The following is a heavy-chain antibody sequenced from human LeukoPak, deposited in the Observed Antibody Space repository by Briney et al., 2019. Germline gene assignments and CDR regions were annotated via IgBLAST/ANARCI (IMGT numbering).Heavy chain of an antibody. D-gene: IGHD1-26*01. CDR2: INPSGGST. V-gene: IGHV1-46*01. Sequence: ASVKVSCKASGYTFASYYVHWVRQARGQGLEWMGIINPSGGSTTYAQKFQGRVTMTRDTSTSTVYMELSSLRSEDTAVYYCARDSTPTYYSGTYYFEYWGQGTLVTVSS. CDR1: GYTFASYY. J-gene: IGHJ4*02. CDR3: ARDSTPTYYSGTYYFEY.